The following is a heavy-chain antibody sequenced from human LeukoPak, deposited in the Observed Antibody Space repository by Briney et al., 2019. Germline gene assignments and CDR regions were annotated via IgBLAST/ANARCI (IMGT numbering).Heavy chain of an antibody. CDR2: IRSKTYGGTA. CDR1: GFMFGEYS. CDR3: TSPEGGTYYFDY. Sequence: PGRSLRLSCADSGFMFGEYSISWVRQAPGKGLEWVGFIRSKTYGGTAQYAASVKGRFTISRDGSRSSAYLQMNNLKTEDTAVYFCTSPEGGTYYFDYWGQGTLVTVSS. V-gene: IGHV3-49*04. J-gene: IGHJ4*02. D-gene: IGHD1-26*01.